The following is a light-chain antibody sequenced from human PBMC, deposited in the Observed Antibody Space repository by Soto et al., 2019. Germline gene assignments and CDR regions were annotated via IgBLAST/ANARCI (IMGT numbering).Light chain of an antibody. V-gene: IGKV3-11*01. Sequence: EIVLTQSPATLSLSPGERATLSCRASQSVSNYLGWYQQKPGQAPRLLIYDASNRATGIPARFSGSGSGTDFTLTISSLEPEDFAVYYCQHRSSWLTFGGGTKVEIK. CDR1: QSVSNY. J-gene: IGKJ4*01. CDR3: QHRSSWLT. CDR2: DAS.